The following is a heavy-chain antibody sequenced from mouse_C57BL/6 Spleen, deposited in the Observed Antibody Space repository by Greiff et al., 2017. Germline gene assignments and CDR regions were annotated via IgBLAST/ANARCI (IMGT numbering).Heavy chain of an antibody. J-gene: IGHJ4*01. D-gene: IGHD2-5*01. CDR1: GYTFTSYW. CDR3: ARGDSNPFYYAMDY. Sequence: VQLQQPGAELVRPGSSVKLSCKASGYTFTSYWMHWVKQRPIQGLEWIGNIDPSDSETHYNQKFKDKATLTVDKSSSTAYMQLSSLTSEDSAVYYCARGDSNPFYYAMDYWGQGTSVTVSS. CDR2: IDPSDSET. V-gene: IGHV1-52*01.